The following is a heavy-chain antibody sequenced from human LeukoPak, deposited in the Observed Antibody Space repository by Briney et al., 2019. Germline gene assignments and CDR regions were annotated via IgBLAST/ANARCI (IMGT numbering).Heavy chain of an antibody. CDR2: ISAYNGNT. D-gene: IGHD5-18*01. J-gene: IGHJ6*02. CDR3: ARAGYSYGYVLDV. CDR1: GYTFINYG. V-gene: IGHV1-18*01. Sequence: ASVKVSCKASGYTFINYGISWVRQAPGQGLEWMGWISAYNGNTNYAQKLQGRVTMTTDTSTSTAYMELSGLRSDDTAVYYCARAGYSYGYVLDVWGQGTTVTVSS.